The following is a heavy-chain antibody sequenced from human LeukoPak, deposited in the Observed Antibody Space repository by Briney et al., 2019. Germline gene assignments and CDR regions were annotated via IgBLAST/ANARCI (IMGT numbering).Heavy chain of an antibody. CDR1: AYTFTGYY. Sequence: GAAVKVSCKASAYTFTGYYMHWVRQAPGQGLEWMGWINSNSGGTNYAQKFQGRVTMTRDTSISTVYMELSRLRSDDTAVYYCAREKVEGANWFDPWGQGTLVTVFS. J-gene: IGHJ5*02. CDR3: AREKVEGANWFDP. CDR2: INSNSGGT. D-gene: IGHD2-15*01. V-gene: IGHV1-2*02.